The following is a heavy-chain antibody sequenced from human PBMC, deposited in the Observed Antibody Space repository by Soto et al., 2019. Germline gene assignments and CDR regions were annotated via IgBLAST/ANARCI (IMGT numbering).Heavy chain of an antibody. CDR1: GASITSGSYS. J-gene: IGHJ5*02. V-gene: IGHV4-30-2*01. CDR3: ARGGALRPNDHVPLYP. Sequence: QLQLQESGSGLVKPSQTLSLTCSVSGASITSGSYSWSWVRQAPGKGLEWIGNIHVSGYTSFNPSLKGRVSMSVATSKNQFSLNLMSVTAADTAVYYCARGGALRPNDHVPLYPWGRGSLVTVSS. CDR2: IHVSGYT. D-gene: IGHD3-16*01.